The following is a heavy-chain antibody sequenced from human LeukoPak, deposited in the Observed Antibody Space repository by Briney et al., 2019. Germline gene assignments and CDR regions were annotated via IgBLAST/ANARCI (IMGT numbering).Heavy chain of an antibody. CDR3: VSAIRGSPIDY. V-gene: IGHV3-7*01. Sequence: GGSLRLSCAASGFSFSNNWMGRVRQAPGKGLACVANIKTDGSETYYVDSVKGRFTISRDNAKNSLFLQMNSLRAEDTAIYYCVSAIRGSPIDYWGQGTLVSVPS. J-gene: IGHJ4*02. CDR1: GFSFSNNW. D-gene: IGHD3-10*01. CDR2: IKTDGSET.